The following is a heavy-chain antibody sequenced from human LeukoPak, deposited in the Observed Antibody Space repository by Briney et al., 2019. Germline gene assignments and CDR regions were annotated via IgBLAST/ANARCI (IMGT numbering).Heavy chain of an antibody. D-gene: IGHD6-19*01. Sequence: GGSLRLSCAASGFTFSNYGMSWVRQAPGKGLDWVSTITESGASTYYADSVKGRFTVSRDNSRNTLYLQVNSLRAEDAAVYYCAKGHSNVWYLFDYWGQGTLVTVSS. CDR3: AKGHSNVWYLFDY. CDR2: ITESGAST. J-gene: IGHJ4*02. CDR1: GFTFSNYG. V-gene: IGHV3-23*01.